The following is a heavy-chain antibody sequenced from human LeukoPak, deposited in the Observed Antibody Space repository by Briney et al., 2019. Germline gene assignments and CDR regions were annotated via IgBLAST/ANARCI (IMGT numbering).Heavy chain of an antibody. Sequence: GGSLRLSCAASGFTFSIYAMSWVRQAPGKGLEWVSAISGSGGSTYYTDSVKGRFTISRDNSKNTLYLQMNSLRAKDTAVYYCAKVDFYDTSGYYGPTFLDYWGQGTLVTVSS. V-gene: IGHV3-23*01. D-gene: IGHD3-22*01. CDR2: ISGSGGST. CDR1: GFTFSIYA. J-gene: IGHJ4*02. CDR3: AKVDFYDTSGYYGPTFLDY.